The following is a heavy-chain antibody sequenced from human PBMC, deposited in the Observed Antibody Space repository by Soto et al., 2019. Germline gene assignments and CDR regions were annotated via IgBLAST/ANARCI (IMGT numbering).Heavy chain of an antibody. CDR1: GGTFSTYI. D-gene: IGHD3-16*01. V-gene: IGHV1-69*08. CDR2: IIPIPDIT. CDR3: ARDRITARWDAFAL. J-gene: IGHJ3*01. Sequence: QVQLVQSGAEVRKPGSSVKVSCKAPGGTFSTYIISWVRQAPGQGLEWMGRIIPIPDITNYAQKFQGRVTVTADRSTSTAYMELTRLISDDTAVYYFARDRITARWDAFALWGQGTMVTVSS.